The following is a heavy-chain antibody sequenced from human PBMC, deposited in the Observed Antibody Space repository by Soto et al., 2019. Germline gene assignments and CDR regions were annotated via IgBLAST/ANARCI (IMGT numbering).Heavy chain of an antibody. J-gene: IGHJ6*02. D-gene: IGHD3-10*01. Sequence: EVQLVESGGGLVKPGGSLRLSCAASGFTSSSYSMNWVRQAPGKGLEWVSSISSSSSYIYYADSVKGRFTISRDNAKNSLYLQMNSLRAEDTAVYYCARGPGRNGMDVWGQGTTVTVSS. V-gene: IGHV3-21*01. CDR3: ARGPGRNGMDV. CDR2: ISSSSSYI. CDR1: GFTSSSYS.